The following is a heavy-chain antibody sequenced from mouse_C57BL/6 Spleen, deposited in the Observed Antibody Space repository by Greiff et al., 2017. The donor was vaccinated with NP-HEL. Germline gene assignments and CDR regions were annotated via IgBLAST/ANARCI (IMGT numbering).Heavy chain of an antibody. CDR3: ARPYGSSKYFDV. CDR1: GYTFTSYW. J-gene: IGHJ1*03. Sequence: QVQLQQSGAELVKPGASVKLSCKASGYTFTSYWMHWVKQRPGQGLEWIGMIHPNSGSTNYNEKFKSKATLTVDKSSSTAYMQLSSLTSEDSAVYYCARPYGSSKYFDVWGTGTTVTVSS. CDR2: IHPNSGST. V-gene: IGHV1-64*01. D-gene: IGHD1-1*01.